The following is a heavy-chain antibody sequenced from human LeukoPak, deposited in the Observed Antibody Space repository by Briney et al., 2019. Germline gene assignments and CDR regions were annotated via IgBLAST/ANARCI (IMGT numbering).Heavy chain of an antibody. Sequence: QTGGSLRLSCAASGFSFSKYWMHWVRRTPGEGLGWVSRIREDGTYTSYADSVRGRFTISRDNARNTVFLQMYSLRAEDTAVYYCARDFDMGITPGDDFDFWGQGTLVTVSS. CDR3: ARDFDMGITPGDDFDF. V-gene: IGHV3-74*01. D-gene: IGHD3-9*01. J-gene: IGHJ4*02. CDR2: IREDGTYT. CDR1: GFSFSKYW.